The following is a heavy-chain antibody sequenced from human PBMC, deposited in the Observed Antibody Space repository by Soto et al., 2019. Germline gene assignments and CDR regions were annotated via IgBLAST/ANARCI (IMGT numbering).Heavy chain of an antibody. CDR1: GFSLSNNG. CDR2: ISYDGSNK. V-gene: IGHV3-30*18. Sequence: PGGSLRLSCAASGFSLSNNGMHWVRPAPGKGLEWVAVISYDGSNKYYADSVKGRFTISRDNSKNTLYLQMNSLRAEDTAVYYCAKDLGYTYYYYGMDVWGQGTTVTVSS. J-gene: IGHJ6*02. CDR3: AKDLGYTYYYYGMDV. D-gene: IGHD3-16*02.